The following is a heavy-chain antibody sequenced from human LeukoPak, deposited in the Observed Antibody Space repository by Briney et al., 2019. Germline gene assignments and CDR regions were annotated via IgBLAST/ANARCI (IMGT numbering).Heavy chain of an antibody. J-gene: IGHJ4*02. CDR3: ASRACGGDCYYDFDY. CDR2: IYHSGST. CDR1: GGSISSSNW. V-gene: IGHV4-4*02. Sequence: KPSETLSLTCAVSGGSISSSNWWGWVRPPPGKGLEWIGEIYHSGSTNYNPSLKSRVTISVDKSKNQFSLKLSSVTAADTAVYYCASRACGGDCYYDFDYWGQGTLVTVSS. D-gene: IGHD2-21*02.